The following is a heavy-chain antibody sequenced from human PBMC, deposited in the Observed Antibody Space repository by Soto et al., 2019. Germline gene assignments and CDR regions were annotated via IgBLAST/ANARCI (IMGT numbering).Heavy chain of an antibody. CDR1: GGSFSGHY. V-gene: IGHV4-34*01. D-gene: IGHD3-22*01. CDR3: ARGITMILVVQGDAPDKYYFDS. J-gene: IGHJ4*02. CDR2: INHSGST. Sequence: SETLSLTCAVYGGSFSGHYWSWIRQSPGKGLEWIGEINHSGSTNQNPSLKSRVTISVDTSKNQFSLELKSVTAADTAVYYCARGITMILVVQGDAPDKYYFDSWGQGTQATVYS.